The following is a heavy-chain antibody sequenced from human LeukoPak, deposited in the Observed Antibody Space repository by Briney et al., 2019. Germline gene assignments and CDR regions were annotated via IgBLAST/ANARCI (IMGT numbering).Heavy chain of an antibody. CDR3: ARSRYSSSSGGVDY. D-gene: IGHD6-6*01. CDR1: RFTFSIDL. V-gene: IGHV3-74*01. J-gene: IGHJ4*02. Sequence: PGGSLRLSCAASRFTFSIDLLHWGREAPGRGLWWVSRPSYDGSSTNYADSVKGRFTISRDNDKIPMYLQMNSVRAEDPAVYYCARSRYSSSSGGVDYWGQATLVTVSS. CDR2: PSYDGSST.